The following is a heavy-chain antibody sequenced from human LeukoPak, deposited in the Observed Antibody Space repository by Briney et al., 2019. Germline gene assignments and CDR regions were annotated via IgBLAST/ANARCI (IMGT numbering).Heavy chain of an antibody. CDR2: IIPIFGTA. CDR3: AREGFSGGSDY. J-gene: IGHJ4*02. V-gene: IGHV1-69*05. Sequence: EASVKVSCKASGGTFSSYAISWVRQAPGQGLEWMGRIIPIFGTANYAQKFQGRVTITTDESTSTAYMELSSLRSEDTAVYYCAREGFSGGSDYWGQGTLVTVSS. D-gene: IGHD3-10*01. CDR1: GGTFSSYA.